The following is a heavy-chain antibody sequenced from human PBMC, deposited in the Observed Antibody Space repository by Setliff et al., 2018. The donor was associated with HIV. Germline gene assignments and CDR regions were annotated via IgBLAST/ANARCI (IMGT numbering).Heavy chain of an antibody. CDR1: GGSISSGGYY. D-gene: IGHD1-26*01. V-gene: IGHV4-31*03. Sequence: PSETLSLTCIVSGGSISSGGYYWTWIRQYPGKGLEWIGYIYHTGKTYYNPSLQSRIIMSLDMSQNQFSLKLSSVTAADTAVYYCAKEGNSVDNWLDPWGPGTLVTVSS. J-gene: IGHJ5*02. CDR2: IYHTGKT. CDR3: AKEGNSVDNWLDP.